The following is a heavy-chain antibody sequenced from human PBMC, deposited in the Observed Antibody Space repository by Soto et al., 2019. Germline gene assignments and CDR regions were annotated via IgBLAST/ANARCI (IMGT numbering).Heavy chain of an antibody. CDR1: GFTFSSYG. V-gene: IGHV3-30*18. J-gene: IGHJ3*02. Sequence: QVQLVESGGGVVQPGRSLRLSCAASGFTFSSYGMHWVRQAPGKGLEWVAVISYDGSNKYYADSVKGRFTISRDNSKNTVYLQMNSLRAEDTVVYYCAKDLSFKSPFWGVIGAFDIWGQGTMVTVSS. CDR3: AKDLSFKSPFWGVIGAFDI. D-gene: IGHD3-16*01. CDR2: ISYDGSNK.